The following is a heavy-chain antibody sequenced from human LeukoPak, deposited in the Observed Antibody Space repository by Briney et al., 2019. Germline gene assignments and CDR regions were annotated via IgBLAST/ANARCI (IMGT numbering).Heavy chain of an antibody. CDR2: INQDGSEM. Sequence: GGSLRLSCVGSGFTFSPYWMTWVRQAPGKGLEWVANINQDGSEMYYVDSVKGRFTISRDNTKNSLYLQMNSLRPEDTAVYYCAKGGASVTRYVDYWGQGTLVTVSS. V-gene: IGHV3-7*01. CDR1: GFTFSPYW. CDR3: AKGGASVTRYVDY. D-gene: IGHD4-17*01. J-gene: IGHJ4*02.